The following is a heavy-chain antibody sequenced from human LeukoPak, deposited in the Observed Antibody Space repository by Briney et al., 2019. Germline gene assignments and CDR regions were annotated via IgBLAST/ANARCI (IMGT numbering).Heavy chain of an antibody. J-gene: IGHJ5*02. CDR1: GYTYTSYY. Sequence: GASVKVSRKASGYTYTSYYIHWVRQAPGQGLEWMGLINPSGGSTNYAQKFQGRVTMTRDTSTSTVYMELSSLRSEDTAVYYCARALAVAGNRRRRFDPWGQGTLVTVSS. V-gene: IGHV1-46*01. D-gene: IGHD6-19*01. CDR2: INPSGGST. CDR3: ARALAVAGNRRRRFDP.